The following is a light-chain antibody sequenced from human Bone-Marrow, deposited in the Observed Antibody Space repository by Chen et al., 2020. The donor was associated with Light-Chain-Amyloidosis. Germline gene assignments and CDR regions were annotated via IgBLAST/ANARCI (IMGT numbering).Light chain of an antibody. J-gene: IGKJ1*01. Sequence: DIVMTQSPDSLAVSLGERATINCKSSQSVLSSSNNKNYLAWYQQKPGQPPKLLIDWASTRESGVPDRCSGSGSGTDFTLTISSLQAEDVAVYYCQQYYSGPPRTFGQGTKVEIK. CDR1: QSVLSSSNNKNY. CDR2: WAS. V-gene: IGKV4-1*01. CDR3: QQYYSGPPRT.